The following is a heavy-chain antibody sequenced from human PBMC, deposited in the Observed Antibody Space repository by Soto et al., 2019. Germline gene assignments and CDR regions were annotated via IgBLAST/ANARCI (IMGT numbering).Heavy chain of an antibody. CDR2: INHSGST. CDR1: GGSFSGYY. D-gene: IGHD2-21*02. V-gene: IGHV4-34*01. J-gene: IGHJ4*02. CDR3: AAEGDYYFDY. Sequence: SETLSLTCAVYGGSFSGYYWSWIRQPPGKGLEWIGEINHSGSTNYNPSLKSRVTISVDTSKNQFSLKLSSVTAADTAVYYCAAEGDYYFDYWGQGTLVTVSS.